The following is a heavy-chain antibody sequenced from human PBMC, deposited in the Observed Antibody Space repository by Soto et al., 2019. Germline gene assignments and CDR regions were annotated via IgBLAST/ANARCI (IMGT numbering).Heavy chain of an antibody. V-gene: IGHV3-30*18. Sequence: QVQLVESGGGVVQPGRSLRLSCTASGFAFRSSGIHWVRQAPGKGLEWVAIISYDGVNKYYADSVTGRFTISRDNSKSTLYLQMNSLRAEDTAVYYCTKARRSDTSVHSPDDALDIWGQGTMVTVSS. J-gene: IGHJ3*02. D-gene: IGHD3-22*01. CDR2: ISYDGVNK. CDR3: TKARRSDTSVHSPDDALDI. CDR1: GFAFRSSG.